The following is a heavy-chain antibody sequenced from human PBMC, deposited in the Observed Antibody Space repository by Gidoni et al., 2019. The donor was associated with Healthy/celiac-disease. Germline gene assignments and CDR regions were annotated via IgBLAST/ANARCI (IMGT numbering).Heavy chain of an antibody. CDR1: GDTFTAYY. CDR3: ARSAYSDGYGRYYYMDV. D-gene: IGHD5-18*01. Sequence: QVQLVQSGAAVKNPRASLQVSCTVSGDTFTAYYMHWVRQAPGQGLEWMVWINPKSGGTNYAQKFQGWVTMTRDTSISTAYMELSRLRSDDTAVYYCARSAYSDGYGRYYYMDVWGKGTTVTVSS. J-gene: IGHJ6*03. V-gene: IGHV1-2*04. CDR2: INPKSGGT.